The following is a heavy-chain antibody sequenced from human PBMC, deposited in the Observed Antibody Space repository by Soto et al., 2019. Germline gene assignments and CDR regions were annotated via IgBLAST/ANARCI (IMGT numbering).Heavy chain of an antibody. D-gene: IGHD2-15*01. CDR2: LYIADGT. CDR3: ATCLLREHAFDI. Sequence: DVQVVESGGGMIQPGGSLRLSCAASGFTVSGKKYITWARQAPGQGLEWVSALYIADGTFYADSVRGRFTVSIDSSKNTVYLQMNNLSPEDTAVYFCATCLLREHAFDIWGLGAMVTVSS. CDR1: GFTVSGKKY. J-gene: IGHJ3*02. V-gene: IGHV3-53*01.